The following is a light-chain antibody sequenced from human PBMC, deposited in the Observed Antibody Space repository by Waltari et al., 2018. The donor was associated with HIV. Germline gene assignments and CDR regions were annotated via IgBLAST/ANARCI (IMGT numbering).Light chain of an antibody. CDR1: SNDVGGYNY. Sequence: ASVSGSPGQSITISCTGSSNDVGGYNYVSWYQQHPGKAPRLMIYDVSTRPSGVSDRFSGSKSGDTAPLTISGLQPEDEADYYCESYTSTSVWVFGGGTRLTVL. V-gene: IGLV2-14*03. CDR2: DVS. CDR3: ESYTSTSVWV. J-gene: IGLJ3*02.